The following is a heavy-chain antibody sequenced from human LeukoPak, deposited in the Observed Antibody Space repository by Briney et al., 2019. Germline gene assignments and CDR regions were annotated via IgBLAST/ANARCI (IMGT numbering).Heavy chain of an antibody. D-gene: IGHD3-10*01. CDR3: ARGGPHYYGSGSYPVDYMDV. J-gene: IGHJ6*03. V-gene: IGHV1-3*03. CDR1: GYTFTSYA. Sequence: GASVKVSCKASGYTFTSYAMHWVRQAPGQRLEWMGWINAGNGNTKYSQEFQGRVTITRDTSASTAYMELSSLRSEDMAVYYCARGGPHYYGSGSYPVDYMDVWGKGTTVTVSS. CDR2: INAGNGNT.